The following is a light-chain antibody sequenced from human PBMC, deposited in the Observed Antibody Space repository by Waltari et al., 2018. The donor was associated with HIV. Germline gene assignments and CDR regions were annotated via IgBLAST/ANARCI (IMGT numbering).Light chain of an antibody. CDR1: ISNIGSGS. CDR2: RNN. J-gene: IGLJ1*01. Sequence: QSVLTQPPSASAPPGPRVTIACSGSISNIGSGSVRCYQQLPGMAPKPLIHRNNQRPSGVPDRFSGSKSGTSASLTISGLRSEDEADYYCAVWDGSLSDYVFGSGTQVTVL. V-gene: IGLV1-47*01. CDR3: AVWDGSLSDYV.